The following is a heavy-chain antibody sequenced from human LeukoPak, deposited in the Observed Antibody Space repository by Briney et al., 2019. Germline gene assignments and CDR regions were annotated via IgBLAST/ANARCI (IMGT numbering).Heavy chain of an antibody. CDR1: GFTFSGHG. V-gene: IGHV3-33*01. CDR2: IWFDGSQK. Sequence: GRSLRLSCAASGFTFSGHGMHWVRQAPGKGLEWVAVIWFDGSQKYYADSVKDRFTISRDNSKNTLYLEMNSLRAEDTAVYYCARDAPYGPDAFDLWGQGTMVTVSS. CDR3: ARDAPYGPDAFDL. D-gene: IGHD3-10*01. J-gene: IGHJ3*01.